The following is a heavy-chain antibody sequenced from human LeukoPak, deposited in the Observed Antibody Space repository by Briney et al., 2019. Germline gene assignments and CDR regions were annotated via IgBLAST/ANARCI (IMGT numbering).Heavy chain of an antibody. CDR2: ISVGGRTI. Sequence: GGPLRLSCAASGFTFNSFAITWFRQPPGKGLEGVPAISVGGRTIYYADSVKGRFTISRDNSKNTLYLQMNSLRAEDTALYYCARKEAGTHPFDIWGQGTMVTVSS. V-gene: IGHV3-23*01. D-gene: IGHD6-13*01. CDR1: GFTFNSFA. J-gene: IGHJ3*02. CDR3: ARKEAGTHPFDI.